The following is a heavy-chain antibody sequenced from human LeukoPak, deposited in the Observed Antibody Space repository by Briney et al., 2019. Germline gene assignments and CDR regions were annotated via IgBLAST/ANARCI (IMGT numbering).Heavy chain of an antibody. Sequence: ASVKVSCKASGYTFTGYYMHWVRQAPGQGLEWMGWINPNSGGTNYAQKSQGRVTMTRDTSISTAYMELSRLRSDDTAVYYCARCSRAGSINCNYWGQGTLVTVSS. CDR2: INPNSGGT. CDR3: ARCSRAGSINCNY. CDR1: GYTFTGYY. D-gene: IGHD3-10*01. J-gene: IGHJ4*02. V-gene: IGHV1-2*02.